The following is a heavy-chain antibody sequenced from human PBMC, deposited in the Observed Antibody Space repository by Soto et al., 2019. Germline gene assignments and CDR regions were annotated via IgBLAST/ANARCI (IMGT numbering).Heavy chain of an antibody. CDR1: GYTFTSYG. V-gene: IGHV1-18*01. CDR3: ARDESKWLVKWDYYGMDF. CDR2: ISAYNGNT. Sequence: ASVKVSCKASGYTFTSYGISWVRQAPGQGLEWMGWISAYNGNTNYAQKLQGRVTMTTDTSTSTAYMELRSLRSDDTAVYYCARDESKWLVKWDYYGMDFWGQGTTVTVSS. J-gene: IGHJ6*02. D-gene: IGHD6-19*01.